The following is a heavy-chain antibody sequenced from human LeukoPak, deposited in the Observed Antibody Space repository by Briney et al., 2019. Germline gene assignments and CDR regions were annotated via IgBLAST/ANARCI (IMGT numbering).Heavy chain of an antibody. CDR3: ARDRRRDAYKPDAFDI. Sequence: PGGSLRLSCAASGFTFDSYGMHWVRQAPGKGLEWVAIIWYDGSNEYYADSVKGRFTISRHNAKSTLYLQMNSLRAEDTAVYYCARDRRRDAYKPDAFDIWGQGTMVTVSS. CDR1: GFTFDSYG. D-gene: IGHD5-24*01. CDR2: IWYDGSNE. V-gene: IGHV3-33*01. J-gene: IGHJ3*02.